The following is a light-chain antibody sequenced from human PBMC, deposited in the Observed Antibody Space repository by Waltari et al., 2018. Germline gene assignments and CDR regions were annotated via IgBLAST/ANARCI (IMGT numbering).Light chain of an antibody. CDR2: DDT. Sequence: YALTQPPSVSVAPGQTARMICGGAKIGGNSVHWYQQKPGRAPVLVVFDDTNRPSGIPDRISGSKSGTTATLTISRVETGDEAAYFCQVWHNNRDTPWFGGGTKLTVL. CDR3: QVWHNNRDTPW. CDR1: KIGGNS. J-gene: IGLJ3*02. V-gene: IGLV3-21*02.